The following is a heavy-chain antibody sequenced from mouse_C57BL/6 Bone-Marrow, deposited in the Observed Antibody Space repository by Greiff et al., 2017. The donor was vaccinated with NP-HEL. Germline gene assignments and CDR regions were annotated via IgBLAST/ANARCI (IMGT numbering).Heavy chain of an antibody. Sequence: EVQLQQSGPELVKPGASVKISCKASGYSFTGYYMNWVKQSPEKSLEWIGEINPSTGGTTYNQKFKAKATLTVDKSSSTAYMQLKSLTSEDSAVYYCARGGIYDGYYGFAYWGQGTLVTVSA. CDR1: GYSFTGYY. D-gene: IGHD2-3*01. CDR2: INPSTGGT. V-gene: IGHV1-42*01. CDR3: ARGGIYDGYYGFAY. J-gene: IGHJ3*01.